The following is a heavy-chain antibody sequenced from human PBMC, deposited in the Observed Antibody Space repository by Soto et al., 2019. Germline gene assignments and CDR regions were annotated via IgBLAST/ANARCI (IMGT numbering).Heavy chain of an antibody. CDR3: AHKGPEDWPLDY. CDR2: IXSSSSXI. D-gene: IGHD3-9*01. J-gene: IGHJ4*02. V-gene: IGHV3-21*05. Sequence: GXSRRLSCAASGFTFSSYSMNWVRQAPGKGLEWVSYIXSSSSXIYYADYVRSXXTITKDTXXNQVVLTMTNMDTMDTGTYYCAHKGPEDWPLDYWGQGTLVTVSS. CDR1: GFTFSSYS.